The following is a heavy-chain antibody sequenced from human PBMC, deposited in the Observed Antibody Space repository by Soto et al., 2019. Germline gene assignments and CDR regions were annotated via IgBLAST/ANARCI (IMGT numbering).Heavy chain of an antibody. CDR1: GGTFSSDA. CDR2: LIPILGTT. D-gene: IGHD6-19*01. J-gene: IGHJ4*02. CDR3: ARASGYVSGWYHDY. V-gene: IGHV1-69*13. Sequence: SVQVSCKASGGTFSSDAVSWVRQAPGQGLEWMGGLIPILGTTHYAQKFQGRVTITADESTNTAYMELSSLRSDDTAVYYCARASGYVSGWYHDYWGQGTRVTVSS.